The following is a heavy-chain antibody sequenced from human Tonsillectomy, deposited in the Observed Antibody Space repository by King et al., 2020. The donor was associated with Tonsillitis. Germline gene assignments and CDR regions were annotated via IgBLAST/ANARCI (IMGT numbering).Heavy chain of an antibody. J-gene: IGHJ6*02. D-gene: IGHD3-10*01. V-gene: IGHV1-8*02. CDR2: MNPNSGGT. CDR1: GYTFTNHD. Sequence: VQLVQSGAEVKKPGASVKVSCKASGYTFTNHDINWVRQATGQGLEWMGWMNPNSGGTVYAQKFQGSVTMTRDTSISTAYMELSSLSSDDTAVYYCARGGIWFGNYGMDAWGQGTAVTVSS. CDR3: ARGGIWFGNYGMDA.